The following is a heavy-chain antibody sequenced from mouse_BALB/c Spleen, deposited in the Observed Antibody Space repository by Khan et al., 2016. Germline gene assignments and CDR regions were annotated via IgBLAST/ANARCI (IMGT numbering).Heavy chain of an antibody. J-gene: IGHJ4*01. CDR3: ARLGYYGTMDY. Sequence: EVKLLESRGGLVQPGGSLKLSCAASGFDFSRYWMSWVRQAPGKGLEWIGEINPYSSTINYTPSLKDKFIISRDNAKNTLYLQMSKVRSEDTALCCCARLGYYGTMDYWGQGTSVTVSS. D-gene: IGHD1-1*01. CDR1: GFDFSRYW. CDR2: INPYSSTI. V-gene: IGHV4-1*02.